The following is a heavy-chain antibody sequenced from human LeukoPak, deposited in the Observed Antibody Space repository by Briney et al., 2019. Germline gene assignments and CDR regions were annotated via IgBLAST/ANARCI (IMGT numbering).Heavy chain of an antibody. Sequence: SETMSLTSTVSGGSISSYYWSWIRQPPGKGLEWIGYMYYSGSTDYNPSLKSRVTLSVDTSNNHFSLNLYSVTAADTAVYYCARKSLTGRFNDYDVWSFDLWGRGTLVTVST. CDR3: ARKSLTGRFNDYDVWSFDL. J-gene: IGHJ2*01. CDR2: MYYSGST. D-gene: IGHD5-12*01. CDR1: GGSISSYY. V-gene: IGHV4-59*08.